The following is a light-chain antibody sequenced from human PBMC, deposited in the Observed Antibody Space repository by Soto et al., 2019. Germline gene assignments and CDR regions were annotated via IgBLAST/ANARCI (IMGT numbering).Light chain of an antibody. Sequence: QSALTQPASVSGSPGQSITISCTGTSSDIGGYNSVSWYQQHPGKAPKLVIYAVSNRPSGVSSRFSGSKSGNTASLTMSGLQAEDEADYYCSSFTTTNTWVFGGGTKLTVL. CDR2: AVS. V-gene: IGLV2-14*01. CDR3: SSFTTTNTWV. CDR1: SSDIGGYNS. J-gene: IGLJ3*02.